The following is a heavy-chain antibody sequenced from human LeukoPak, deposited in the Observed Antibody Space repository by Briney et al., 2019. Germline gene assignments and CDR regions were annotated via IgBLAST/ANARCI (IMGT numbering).Heavy chain of an antibody. D-gene: IGHD4-23*01. CDR3: ARVYDYGGNYFDY. J-gene: IGHJ4*02. V-gene: IGHV3-30*03. CDR1: GFTFSSYG. CDR2: ISYDGSNK. Sequence: GGSLRLSCAASGFTFSSYGMHWVRQAPGKGLEWVAVISYDGSNKYYADSVKGRFTISRDNSKNTLYLQMNSLRAEDTAVYYCARVYDYGGNYFDYWGQGTLVTVSS.